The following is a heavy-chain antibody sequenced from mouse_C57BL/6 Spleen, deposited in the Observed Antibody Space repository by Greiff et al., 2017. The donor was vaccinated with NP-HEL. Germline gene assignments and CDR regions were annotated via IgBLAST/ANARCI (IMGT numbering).Heavy chain of an antibody. CDR3: AWDYGSSCFDY. CDR1: GYTFTSYW. V-gene: IGHV1-55*01. CDR2: IYPGSGST. Sequence: QVQLQQPGAELVKPGASVKMSCKASGYTFTSYWITWVKQRPGQGLAWIGDIYPGSGSTNYNEKFKSKATLTVDTSSSPASMQLSSLTSEDSAVYYCAWDYGSSCFDYWGQGTTLTVSS. D-gene: IGHD1-1*01. J-gene: IGHJ2*01.